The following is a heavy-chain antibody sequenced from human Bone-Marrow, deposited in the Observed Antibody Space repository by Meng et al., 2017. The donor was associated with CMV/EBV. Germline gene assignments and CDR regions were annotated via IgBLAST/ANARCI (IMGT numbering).Heavy chain of an antibody. D-gene: IGHD2-2*01. CDR1: GYTFTGYY. CDR3: ARDVVVVPAANGDYYYYGMDV. J-gene: IGHJ6*02. CDR2: INPNSGGT. V-gene: IGHV1-2*02. Sequence: ASVKVSCKASGYTFTGYYMHWVRQAPGQGLEWMGWINPNSGGTNYAQKFQGRVTMTRDTSISTAYMGLSRLRSEDTAVYYCARDVVVVPAANGDYYYYGMDVWGQGTTVTVSS.